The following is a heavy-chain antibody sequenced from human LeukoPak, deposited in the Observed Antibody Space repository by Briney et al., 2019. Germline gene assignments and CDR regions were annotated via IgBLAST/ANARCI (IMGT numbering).Heavy chain of an antibody. CDR3: TRAGTSIAVAGIFDY. D-gene: IGHD6-19*01. J-gene: IGHJ4*01. CDR1: GGSISSYY. Sequence: SETLSLTCTVSGGSISSYYWSWIRQPAGKGLEWIGRIYTSGSTNYNPSLKSRVTISVDKSKNQFSLKLSSVTAADTAVYYCTRAGTSIAVAGIFDYWGQGTLVTVS. V-gene: IGHV4-4*07. CDR2: IYTSGST.